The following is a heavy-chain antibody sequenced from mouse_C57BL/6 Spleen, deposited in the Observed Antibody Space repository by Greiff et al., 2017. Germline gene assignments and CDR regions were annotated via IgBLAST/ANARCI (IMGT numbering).Heavy chain of an antibody. Sequence: EVQRVESGGDLVKPGGSLKLSCAASGFTFSRSGMSWVRQTPDKRLEWVATISSGGSYTYYPDSVKGRFTISRDNTKNTLYLQRSSLESEDTAMYYCGRHETAQATWFAYWGQGTLVTVSA. CDR1: GFTFSRSG. J-gene: IGHJ3*01. CDR3: GRHETAQATWFAY. CDR2: ISSGGSYT. V-gene: IGHV5-6*01. D-gene: IGHD3-2*02.